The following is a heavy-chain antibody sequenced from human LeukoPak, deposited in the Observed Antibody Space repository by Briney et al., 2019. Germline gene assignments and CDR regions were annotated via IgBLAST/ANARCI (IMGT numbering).Heavy chain of an antibody. J-gene: IGHJ4*02. CDR1: GFSFSTYT. CDR3: ARARRYRSSWYHDY. D-gene: IGHD6-13*01. Sequence: GGSLSLSFAASGFSFSTYTMNWVRQAPGKGLDWVSYISSSSSTIYYADSVKGRFTISRDNANNSLYLQMNSLRDEDTAVYYCARARRYRSSWYHDYWGQGALVTASS. CDR2: ISSSSSTI. V-gene: IGHV3-48*02.